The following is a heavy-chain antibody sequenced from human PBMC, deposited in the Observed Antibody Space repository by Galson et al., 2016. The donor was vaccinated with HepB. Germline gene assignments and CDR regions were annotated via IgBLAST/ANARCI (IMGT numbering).Heavy chain of an antibody. V-gene: IGHV3-74*01. CDR1: GFTFSTYW. Sequence: LRLSCAASGFTFSTYWMHWVRQAPGKGLVWVSRINSDGSSTGFADSVKGRFTISRDNAKNTLYLQMNSLRAEDTAVHYCASSVRGSGSPPGGYWGQGILVTVSS. D-gene: IGHD3-10*01. CDR3: ASSVRGSGSPPGGY. CDR2: INSDGSST. J-gene: IGHJ4*02.